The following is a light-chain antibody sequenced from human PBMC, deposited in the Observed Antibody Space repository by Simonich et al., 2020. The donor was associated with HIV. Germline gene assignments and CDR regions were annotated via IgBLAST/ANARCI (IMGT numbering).Light chain of an antibody. J-gene: IGKJ3*01. CDR2: WAS. CDR1: RTILYNPNNKNY. CDR3: QQYYSTPFT. Sequence: DIVMTQSPDSLAVSLGERATINCKSSRTILYNPNNKNYLAWYQQKPGQPPKLIIYWASTRESGVPDRFSGSGSGTDFTLTISSLQAEDVAVYYCQQYYSTPFTFGPGTKVDIK. V-gene: IGKV4-1*01.